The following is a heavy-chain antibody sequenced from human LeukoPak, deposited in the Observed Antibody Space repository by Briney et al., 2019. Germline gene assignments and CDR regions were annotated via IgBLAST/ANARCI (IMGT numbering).Heavy chain of an antibody. V-gene: IGHV4-39*07. Sequence: PETLSLTCTVSGGSISSSSYYWGWIRQPPGKGLEWIGSIYYSGSTYYNPSLKSRVTISVDTSKNQFSLKLSSVTAADTAVYYCARASGPFDYWGQGTLVTVSS. CDR3: ARASGPFDY. J-gene: IGHJ4*02. CDR1: GGSISSSSYY. D-gene: IGHD6-19*01. CDR2: IYYSGST.